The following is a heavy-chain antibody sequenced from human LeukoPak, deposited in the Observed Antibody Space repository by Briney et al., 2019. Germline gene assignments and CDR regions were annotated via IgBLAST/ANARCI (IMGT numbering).Heavy chain of an antibody. CDR2: IIPIFGTA. V-gene: IGHV1-69*05. J-gene: IGHJ4*02. D-gene: IGHD2-15*01. CDR3: ARDNGYCSGGSCYLLDY. Sequence: ASVKVSCKASGGTFSSYAISWVRQAPGQGLEWMGGIIPIFGTANYAQKFQGRVTIPTDESTSTAYMELSSLRSEDTAVYYCARDNGYCSGGSCYLLDYWGQGTLVTVSS. CDR1: GGTFSSYA.